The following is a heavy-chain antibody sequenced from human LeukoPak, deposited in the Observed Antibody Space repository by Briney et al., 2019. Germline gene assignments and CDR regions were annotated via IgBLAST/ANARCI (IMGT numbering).Heavy chain of an antibody. CDR1: SYSINSNYY. CDR2: IYHTGST. V-gene: IGHV4-38-2*02. D-gene: IGHD6-19*01. Sequence: PSETLSLTCSVSSYSINSNYYWGWIRQSPGKGLEWIGSIYHTGSTYYNPSLKSRVTISLDASNKQFSLMLSSVTAADTAVYYCARGSHPVTGTLGGYFDPWGQGTLVTVSS. J-gene: IGHJ4*02. CDR3: ARGSHPVTGTLGGYFDP.